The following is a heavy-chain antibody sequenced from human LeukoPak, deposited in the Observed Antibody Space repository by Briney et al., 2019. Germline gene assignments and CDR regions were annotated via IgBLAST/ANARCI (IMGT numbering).Heavy chain of an antibody. CDR2: ISSSGSTI. CDR3: ATEGADVLKGGNFRH. J-gene: IGHJ1*01. V-gene: IGHV3-48*03. D-gene: IGHD2-8*02. CDR1: GFTFSNYE. Sequence: PGGSLRLSCAASGFTFSNYEMNWVRQAPGKGLEWVSHISSSGSTIYYADSVKGRFTISRDNAKNSLYLQMNSLRVEDTAVYYCATEGADVLKGGNFRHWGQGTLVTVSS.